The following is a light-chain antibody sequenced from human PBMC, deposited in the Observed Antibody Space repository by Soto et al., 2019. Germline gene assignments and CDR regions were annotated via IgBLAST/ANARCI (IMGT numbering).Light chain of an antibody. CDR1: QNIERW. J-gene: IGKJ1*01. CDR2: DVS. CDR3: QQFKSGTWT. V-gene: IGKV1-5*01. Sequence: DIQLTPSPSTLSASLGDSVTKTWRASQNIERWLAWYQQKPGKAPKLLLYDVSSLESGVPSRFSGSGSGTEFILTINGLQPDDFATYFCQQFKSGTWTFGQGTKVE.